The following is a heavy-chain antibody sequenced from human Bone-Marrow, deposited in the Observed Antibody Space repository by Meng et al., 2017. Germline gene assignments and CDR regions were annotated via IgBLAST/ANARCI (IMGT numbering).Heavy chain of an antibody. CDR1: GGTFSSYA. Sequence: SVKVSCKASGGTFSSYAISWVRQAPGQGLEWMGGIIPIFGTANYAQKFQGRVTITADESISTAYMELSRLRSDDTAVYYCARETCSGGSCYFSYFDYWGQGTLVTVSS. V-gene: IGHV1-69*13. CDR2: IIPIFGTA. J-gene: IGHJ4*02. CDR3: ARETCSGGSCYFSYFDY. D-gene: IGHD2-15*01.